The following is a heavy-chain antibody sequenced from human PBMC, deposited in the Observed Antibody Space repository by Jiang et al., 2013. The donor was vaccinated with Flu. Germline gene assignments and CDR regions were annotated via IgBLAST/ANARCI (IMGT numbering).Heavy chain of an antibody. CDR1: GFTFSTFT. CDR2: ISHDGSNK. CDR3: ARESYGDYYFDF. V-gene: IGHV3-30*01. J-gene: IGHJ4*02. Sequence: QLVESGGGVVQPGRSLRLSCAASGFTFSTFTFYWVRQAPGKGLEWVAFISHDGSNKNYADSVKGRFTISRDNSKNTVFLQMHGLRAEDTAVYYCARESYGDYYFDFWGQGT. D-gene: IGHD4-17*01.